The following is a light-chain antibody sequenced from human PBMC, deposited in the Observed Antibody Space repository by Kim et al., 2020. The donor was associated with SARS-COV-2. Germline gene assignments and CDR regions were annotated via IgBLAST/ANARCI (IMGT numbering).Light chain of an antibody. V-gene: IGLV3-21*04. Sequence: SYELTQPPSVSVAPGKTARITCGGNNIGSKSVHWYQQKPGQAPVLVIYYDSDRPSGIPERFSGSNSGNTATLTISRVEAGDEADYYCQVWGSSVVFG. CDR1: NIGSKS. CDR3: QVWGSSVV. CDR2: YDS. J-gene: IGLJ2*01.